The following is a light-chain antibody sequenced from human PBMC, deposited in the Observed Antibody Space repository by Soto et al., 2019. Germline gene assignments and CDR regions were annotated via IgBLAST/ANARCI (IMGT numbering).Light chain of an antibody. CDR1: SSDVGSYNF. J-gene: IGLJ3*02. CDR3: CSYAGSSTWV. V-gene: IGLV2-23*02. CDR2: GVS. Sequence: QSAPTQPASVSGSPGQSITISCSGTSSDVGSYNFVSWYQQHPGKAPKLMIYGVSKRPSGISNRFSGSKSGNTASLTISGLQAEDEADYYCCSYAGSSTWVFGGGTKLIVL.